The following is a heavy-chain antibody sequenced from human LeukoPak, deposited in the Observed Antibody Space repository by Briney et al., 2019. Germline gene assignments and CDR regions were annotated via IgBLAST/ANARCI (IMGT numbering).Heavy chain of an antibody. J-gene: IGHJ6*03. Sequence: PSETLSLSCAVSGYSISSGDYWGWIRPPPGKGLERIGNIYHSGSTFYNPSLKSRVTISVHTSKNQFSLKLSSVTAADTAVYYCARLTGSYYYYYMDVWGKGTTVTVSS. V-gene: IGHV4-38-2*01. D-gene: IGHD3-10*01. CDR1: GYSISSGDY. CDR2: IYHSGST. CDR3: ARLTGSYYYYYMDV.